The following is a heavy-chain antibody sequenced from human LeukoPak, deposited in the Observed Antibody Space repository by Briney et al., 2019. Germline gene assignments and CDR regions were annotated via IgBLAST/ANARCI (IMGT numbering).Heavy chain of an antibody. CDR2: IRYDGSNK. J-gene: IGHJ6*03. D-gene: IGHD5-12*01. CDR1: GFTFSSYG. Sequence: GGSLRLSCAASGFTFSSYGMYWVRQAPGKGLEWVAFIRYDGSNKYYAASVKGRFTISRDNSKNTLYLQMKSLRAEDTAVCYCAKGGGYEAQYYYYYLDVWGKGTTVTISS. CDR3: AKGGGYEAQYYYYYLDV. V-gene: IGHV3-30*02.